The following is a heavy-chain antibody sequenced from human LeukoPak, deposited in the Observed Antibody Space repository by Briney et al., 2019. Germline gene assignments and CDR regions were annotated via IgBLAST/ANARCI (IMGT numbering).Heavy chain of an antibody. CDR3: ARGGAARLHFQN. CDR1: GGSISTYY. Sequence: TSETLSLTCTVSGGSISTYYWNWIRQPPGKGLEWIGYIYHSGSTNYNPSLRSRVTISVDTSKNQFSLNLNSVTAADTAVYYCARGGAARLHFQNWGQGTLVTVSS. V-gene: IGHV4-59*01. J-gene: IGHJ1*01. CDR2: IYHSGST. D-gene: IGHD6-6*01.